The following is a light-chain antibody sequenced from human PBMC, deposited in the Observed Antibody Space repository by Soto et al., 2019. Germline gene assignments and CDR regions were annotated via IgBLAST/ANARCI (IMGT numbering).Light chain of an antibody. V-gene: IGLV2-14*01. CDR1: SSDVGGYNY. Sequence: QSALTQPASVSGSPPPPITISCTGTSSDVGGYNYVSWYQQHPGKAPKLMIYDVSNRPSGVSNRFSGSKSGNTASLTISGLQAEDEADYYCSSYTSSSTLVVFGGGTKLTVL. J-gene: IGLJ2*01. CDR2: DVS. CDR3: SSYTSSSTLVV.